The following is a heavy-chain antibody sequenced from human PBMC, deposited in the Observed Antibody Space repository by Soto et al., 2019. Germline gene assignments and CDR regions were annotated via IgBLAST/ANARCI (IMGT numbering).Heavy chain of an antibody. D-gene: IGHD3-10*01. CDR3: ARDGSGSPNYYYYGMDV. CDR1: GGTFSSYT. Sequence: VKVSCKASGGTFSSYTISWVRQAPGQGLEWMGRIIPILGIANYAQKFQGRVTITADKSTSTAYMELSSLRSEDTAVYYCARDGSGSPNYYYYGMDVWGQGTTVTVSS. V-gene: IGHV1-69*04. CDR2: IIPILGIA. J-gene: IGHJ6*01.